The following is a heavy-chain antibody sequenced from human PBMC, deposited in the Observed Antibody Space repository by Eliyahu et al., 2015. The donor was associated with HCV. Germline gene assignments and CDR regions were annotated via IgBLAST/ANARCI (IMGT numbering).Heavy chain of an antibody. J-gene: IGHJ4*02. CDR2: IKSKTDGGTT. CDR3: TTDRSPPYYYDSSGYRTFDY. CDR1: GFTFSNAW. V-gene: IGHV3-15*01. D-gene: IGHD3-22*01. Sequence: EVQLVESGGGLVKPGGSLRLSCAASGFTFSNAWMSWVRQAPGKGLEWVGRIKSKTDGGTTDYAAPVKGRFTISRDDSKNTLYLQMNSLKTEDTAVYYCTTDRSPPYYYDSSGYRTFDYWGQGTLVTVSS.